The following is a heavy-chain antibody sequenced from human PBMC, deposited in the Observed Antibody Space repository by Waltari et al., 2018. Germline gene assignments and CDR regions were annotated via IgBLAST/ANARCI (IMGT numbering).Heavy chain of an antibody. CDR2: IIPIFGTA. D-gene: IGHD2-15*01. V-gene: IGHV1-69*05. CDR1: GGTFSSYA. Sequence: QVQLVQSGAEVKKPGSSVKVSCKASGGTFSSYAISWVRQAPGHGLEWMGGIIPIFGTANYAQKFQGRVTITTDESTSTAYMELSSLRSEDTAVYYCARSNCSGGSCYSSYNWFDPWGQGTLVTVSS. CDR3: ARSNCSGGSCYSSYNWFDP. J-gene: IGHJ5*02.